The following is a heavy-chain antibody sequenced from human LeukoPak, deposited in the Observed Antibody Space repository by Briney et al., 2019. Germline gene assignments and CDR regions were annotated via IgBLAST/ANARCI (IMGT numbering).Heavy chain of an antibody. V-gene: IGHV3-15*01. CDR2: IKSKTDSGTT. Sequence: PGGSLRLSCAASGFTFTNAWMSWVRQAPGKGLEWVGRIKSKTDSGTTDYAEPVKGRFTISRDDSKNTLYLQLNSLKTEDTAVYYCSKLWFGEYDWGQGTLVTVSS. CDR1: GFTFTNAW. D-gene: IGHD3-10*01. CDR3: SKLWFGEYD. J-gene: IGHJ4*02.